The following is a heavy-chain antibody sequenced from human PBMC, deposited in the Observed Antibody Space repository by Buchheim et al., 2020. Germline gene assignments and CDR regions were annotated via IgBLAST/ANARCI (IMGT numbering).Heavy chain of an antibody. V-gene: IGHV3-23*01. CDR2: ISGSGGST. D-gene: IGHD1-26*01. Sequence: EVQLLESGGGLVQPGGSLRLSCAASGFTFSSYAMRWVRQAPGKGLEWVSAISGSGGSTYYADSVKGRFTISRDNSKNTLYLQMNSLIAEDTAIYYCAKDNSGSYYYYYYMDVWGKGTT. J-gene: IGHJ6*03. CDR1: GFTFSSYA. CDR3: AKDNSGSYYYYYYMDV.